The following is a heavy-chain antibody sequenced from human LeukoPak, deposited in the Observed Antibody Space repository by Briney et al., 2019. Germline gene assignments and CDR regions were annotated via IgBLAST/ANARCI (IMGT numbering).Heavy chain of an antibody. V-gene: IGHV3-30-3*01. CDR1: GFTFSSYA. D-gene: IGHD5-12*01. CDR2: ISYDGSNK. CDR3: AKDPEPIGGYDHFDY. Sequence: GGSLRLSCAASGFTFSSYAMHWVRQAPGKGLEWVAVISYDGSNKYYADSVKGRFTISRDNSKNTLYLQMNSLRAEDTAVYYCAKDPEPIGGYDHFDYWGQGTLVTVSS. J-gene: IGHJ4*02.